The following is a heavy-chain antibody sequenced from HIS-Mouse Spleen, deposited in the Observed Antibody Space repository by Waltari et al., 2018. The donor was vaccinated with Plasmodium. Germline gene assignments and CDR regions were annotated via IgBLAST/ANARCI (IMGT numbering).Heavy chain of an antibody. V-gene: IGHV3-7*01. D-gene: IGHD6-13*01. Sequence: EVQLVESGGGLVQPGGSLRLSCAGPGFTFSSYWMSWVRQAPGKGLEWVANIKQDGSEKYYVDSVKGRFTISRDNAKNSLYLQMNSLRAEDTAVYYCASSWYWYFDLWGRGTLVTVSS. CDR1: GFTFSSYW. J-gene: IGHJ2*01. CDR3: ASSWYWYFDL. CDR2: IKQDGSEK.